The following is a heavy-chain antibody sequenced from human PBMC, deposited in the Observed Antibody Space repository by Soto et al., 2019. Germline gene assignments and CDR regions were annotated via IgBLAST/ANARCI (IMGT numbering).Heavy chain of an antibody. Sequence: QVQLQESGPGLVKPSETLSLTCSVSGGSVISSSSYWSWIPQAPGKGLEWIGYIYYSGSTNYNPSLKSRVITSVDTSKNQFSLNLSFVTAADTALYYCARDRYDYDSSGYYRYFDLWGRGTLVTVSS. J-gene: IGHJ2*01. CDR2: IYYSGST. D-gene: IGHD3-22*01. V-gene: IGHV4-61*01. CDR1: GGSVISSSSY. CDR3: ARDRYDYDSSGYYRYFDL.